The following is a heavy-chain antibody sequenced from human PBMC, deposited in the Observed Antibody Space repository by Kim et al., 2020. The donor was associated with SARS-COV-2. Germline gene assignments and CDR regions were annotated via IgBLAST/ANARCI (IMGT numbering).Heavy chain of an antibody. CDR1: GGSISSSSYY. CDR3: ARHNLWFGETNWFDP. Sequence: SETLSLTCTVSGGSISSSSYYWGWIRQPPGKGLEWIGSIYYSGSTYSNPSLKSRVTISVDTSKNQFSLKLSSVTAADSAVYYCARHNLWFGETNWFDPWGQGTLVTVSS. D-gene: IGHD3-10*01. V-gene: IGHV4-39*01. J-gene: IGHJ5*02. CDR2: IYYSGST.